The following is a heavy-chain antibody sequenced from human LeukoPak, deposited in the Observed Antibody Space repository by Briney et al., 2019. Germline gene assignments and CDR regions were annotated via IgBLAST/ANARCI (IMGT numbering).Heavy chain of an antibody. CDR2: IYHRGST. V-gene: IGHV4-38-2*02. Sequence: PSETLSLTCTVSGYSISSAYYWGWIRQPPGKGLEWIGSIYHRGSTYCNPSLKSRVTISVDTSKNQFSLKLSSVTAADTAMYYCARVPLPEDYFDYWGQGTLVTVSS. J-gene: IGHJ4*02. CDR3: ARVPLPEDYFDY. CDR1: GYSISSAYY. D-gene: IGHD1-26*01.